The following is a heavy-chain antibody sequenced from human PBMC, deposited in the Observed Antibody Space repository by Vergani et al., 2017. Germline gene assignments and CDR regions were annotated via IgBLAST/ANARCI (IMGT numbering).Heavy chain of an antibody. CDR2: IYRTGRT. V-gene: IGHV4-59*12. J-gene: IGHJ4*02. CDR3: ARRSGIVYDIFSGTKYFFDC. CDR1: GGSISSYY. D-gene: IGHD3-9*01. Sequence: QVQLQESGPGLVKPSETLSLTCTVSGGSISSYYWSWIRQPPGKGLEWIGSIYRTGRTHFNPSLKSRVAISVDTSNNHFSLRLNSLTAADTAVYYCARRSGIVYDIFSGTKYFFDCWGQGTLVTVSS.